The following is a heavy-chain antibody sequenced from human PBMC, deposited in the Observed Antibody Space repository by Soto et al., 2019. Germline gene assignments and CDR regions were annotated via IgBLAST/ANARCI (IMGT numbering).Heavy chain of an antibody. Sequence: GGSLRLSCAASGFTFSSYGMHWVRQAPGKGLEWVAVIWYDGSNKYYADSVKGRFTISRDNSKNTRYLQMNSRRAEDTAVYYCARDGMYDFWSGSPLAPAFDIWGQGTMVTVSS. CDR3: ARDGMYDFWSGSPLAPAFDI. CDR2: IWYDGSNK. V-gene: IGHV3-33*01. J-gene: IGHJ3*02. D-gene: IGHD3-3*01. CDR1: GFTFSSYG.